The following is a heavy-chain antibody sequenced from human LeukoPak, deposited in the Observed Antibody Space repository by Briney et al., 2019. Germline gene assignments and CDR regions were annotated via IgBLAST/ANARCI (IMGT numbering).Heavy chain of an antibody. CDR2: INPNSGGT. CDR3: ADAFDI. J-gene: IGHJ3*02. V-gene: IGHV1/OR15-1*04. CDR1: GYIFTDYY. Sequence: GASVKVSCKASGYIFTDYYMHWVRQAPGQELGWMGRINPNSGGTNYAQKFQGRVTITADKSTSTAYMELSSLRSEDTAVYYCADAFDIWGQGTMVTVSS.